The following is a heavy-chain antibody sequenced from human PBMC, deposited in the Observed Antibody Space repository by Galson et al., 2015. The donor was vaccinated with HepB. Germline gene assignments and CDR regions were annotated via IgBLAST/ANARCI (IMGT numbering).Heavy chain of an antibody. V-gene: IGHV1-69*10. Sequence: SVKVSCKASGGTFSSYAISWVRQAPGQGLEWMGGIIPILGIANYAQKFQGRVTITADKSTSTAYMELSSLRSEDTAVYYCARVAEGGDTIRAFDYWGQGTLVTVSS. CDR2: IIPILGIA. D-gene: IGHD3-16*01. CDR1: GGTFSSYA. J-gene: IGHJ4*02. CDR3: ARVAEGGDTIRAFDY.